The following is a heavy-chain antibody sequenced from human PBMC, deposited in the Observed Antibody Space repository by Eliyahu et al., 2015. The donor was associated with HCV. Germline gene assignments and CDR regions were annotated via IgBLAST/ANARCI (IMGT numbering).Heavy chain of an antibody. CDR1: GYTFTGYY. D-gene: IGHD6-19*01. J-gene: IGHJ4*02. Sequence: QVQLVQSGAEVKKPGASVKVSCKASGYTFTGYYMHWVRQAPGQGLEWMGWINPNSGGTNYAQKFQGRVTMTRDTSISTAYMELSRLRSDDTAVYYCARDAYSSGWYGSEDYWGQGTLVTVSS. CDR2: INPNSGGT. V-gene: IGHV1-2*02. CDR3: ARDAYSSGWYGSEDY.